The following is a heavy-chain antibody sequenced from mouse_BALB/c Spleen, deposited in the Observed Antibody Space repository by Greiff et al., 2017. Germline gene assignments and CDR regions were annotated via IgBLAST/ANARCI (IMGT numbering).Heavy chain of an antibody. D-gene: IGHD1-1*01. CDR3: AREEGNYYYGSSSAWFAY. J-gene: IGHJ4*01. CDR2: ISYDGSN. Sequence: EVQLVESGPGLVKPSQSLSLTCSVTGYSITSGYYWNWIRQFPGNKLEWMGYISYDGSNNYNPSLKNRISITRDTSKNQFFLKLNSVTTEDTATYYCAREEGNYYYGSSSAWFAYWGQGTSVTVSS. CDR1: GYSITSGYY. V-gene: IGHV3-6*02.